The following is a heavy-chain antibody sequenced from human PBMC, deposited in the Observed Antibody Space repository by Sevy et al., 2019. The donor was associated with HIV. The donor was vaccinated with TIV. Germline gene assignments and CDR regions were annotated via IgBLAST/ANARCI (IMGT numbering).Heavy chain of an antibody. CDR3: ARCWKNLGESYYYYGMDV. CDR2: ISSSGRTI. D-gene: IGHD1-1*01. V-gene: IGHV3-11*01. CDR1: GFTFSDYY. Sequence: GGSLRLSCAASGFTFSDYYMSWIRQAPGKGLEWVSYISSSGRTIYYADSVKGRFTISRDNAKNSLYLQMNSLRAEDTAVYYCARCWKNLGESYYYYGMDVWGQGTTVTVSS. J-gene: IGHJ6*02.